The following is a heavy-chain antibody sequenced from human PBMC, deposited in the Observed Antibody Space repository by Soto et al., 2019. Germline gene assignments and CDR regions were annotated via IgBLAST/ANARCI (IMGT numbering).Heavy chain of an antibody. V-gene: IGHV3-23*01. D-gene: IGHD1-26*01. CDR1: GFTFSTYG. J-gene: IGHJ4*02. CDR3: AKKSGVGATWYFDY. Sequence: EVQLLESGGGLVQPGWSLRLSCAASGFTFSTYGMSWVRQAPGKGLEWVSALPEIGTNTYYADSVKGRFTISRDNSKNTLFLQINNRRAGDTAVYYCAKKSGVGATWYFDYWGQGTLVTVSS. CDR2: LPEIGTNT.